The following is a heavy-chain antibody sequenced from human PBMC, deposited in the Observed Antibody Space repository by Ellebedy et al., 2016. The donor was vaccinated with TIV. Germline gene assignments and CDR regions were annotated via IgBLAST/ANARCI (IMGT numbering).Heavy chain of an antibody. CDR3: ARSRGWNYGRDYFDY. CDR1: GFTFSNYA. D-gene: IGHD1-7*01. Sequence: GESLKISCVASGFTFSNYAMNWVRQAPGKGLEWVSTVVGGSGSTIYYADSVKGRFTISRDNARNSLYLQMNSLRAEDTAVYYCARSRGWNYGRDYFDYWGQGTLVTVSS. V-gene: IGHV3-48*04. J-gene: IGHJ4*02. CDR2: VVGGSGSTI.